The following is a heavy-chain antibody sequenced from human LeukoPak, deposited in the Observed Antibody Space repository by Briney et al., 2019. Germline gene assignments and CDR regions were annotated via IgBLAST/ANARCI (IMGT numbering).Heavy chain of an antibody. Sequence: QPSETLSLTCTVSDGSISSSSYYWGWIRQPPGKGLEWIGSIYYSGSTYYNPSLKSRVTISVDTSKNQFSLKLSSVTAADTAVYYCARQSYSSGWYLGFSLGYYFDYWGQGTLVTVSS. CDR2: IYYSGST. D-gene: IGHD6-19*01. J-gene: IGHJ4*02. CDR3: ARQSYSSGWYLGFSLGYYFDY. V-gene: IGHV4-39*01. CDR1: DGSISSSSYY.